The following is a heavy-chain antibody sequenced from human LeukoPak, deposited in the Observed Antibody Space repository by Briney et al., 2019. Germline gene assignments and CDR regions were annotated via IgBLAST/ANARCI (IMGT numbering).Heavy chain of an antibody. J-gene: IGHJ4*02. Sequence: GGSLRLSCAASGFTVSTYYMTCVRQAPGKGLECVSVIYSGGSTYYADSVKGRFTVSRDNSKNTLYLQMNSLRAEDTAMYYCARGLGYCTSTTCLLPFDYWGQGTLLTVYS. CDR3: ARGLGYCTSTTCLLPFDY. V-gene: IGHV3-53*01. D-gene: IGHD2-2*01. CDR2: IYSGGST. CDR1: GFTVSTYY.